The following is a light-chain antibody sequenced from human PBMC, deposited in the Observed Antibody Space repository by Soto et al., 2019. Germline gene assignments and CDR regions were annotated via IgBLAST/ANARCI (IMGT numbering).Light chain of an antibody. V-gene: IGKV3-20*01. CDR1: QNLGTLY. Sequence: EFVLSQSPGTLSLSPGERATLSCRASQNLGTLYLAWFQQKSGQAPRLLIYSASRRATGIPDRFTSSGSGTDFTLTISRLEPEDFAVYYCQQYGSSPWTFGQGTKVDIK. J-gene: IGKJ1*01. CDR2: SAS. CDR3: QQYGSSPWT.